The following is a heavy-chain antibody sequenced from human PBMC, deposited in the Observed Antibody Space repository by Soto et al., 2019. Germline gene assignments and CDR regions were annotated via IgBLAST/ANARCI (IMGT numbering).Heavy chain of an antibody. V-gene: IGHV4-59*08. CDR2: IYYSGST. CDR3: ARATYYDFWSGQEYYYYMDV. J-gene: IGHJ6*03. D-gene: IGHD3-3*01. Sequence: SETLSLTCTVSGGSISSYYWSWIRQPPGKGLEWIGYIYYSGSTNYNPSLKSRVTISVDTSKNQFSLELSSVTAADTAVYYCARATYYDFWSGQEYYYYMDVWGKGTTVTVSS. CDR1: GGSISSYY.